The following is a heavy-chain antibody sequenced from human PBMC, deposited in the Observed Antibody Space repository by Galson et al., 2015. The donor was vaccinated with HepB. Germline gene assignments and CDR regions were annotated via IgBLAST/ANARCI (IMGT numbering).Heavy chain of an antibody. Sequence: SLRLSCAASGFTFSSYSMNWVRQAPGKGLEWVSSISSSSSYIYYADSVKGRFTISRDNAKNSLYLQMNSLRAEDTAVCYCARGKKTYSNYIAGGAFDIWGQGTMVTVSS. D-gene: IGHD4-11*01. V-gene: IGHV3-21*01. J-gene: IGHJ3*02. CDR2: ISSSSSYI. CDR1: GFTFSSYS. CDR3: ARGKKTYSNYIAGGAFDI.